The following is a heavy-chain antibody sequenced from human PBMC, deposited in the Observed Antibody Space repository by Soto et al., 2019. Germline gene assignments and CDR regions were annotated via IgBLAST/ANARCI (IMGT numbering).Heavy chain of an antibody. V-gene: IGHV1-3*01. CDR1: RYIFTDYA. J-gene: IGHJ4*02. D-gene: IGHD1-26*01. CDR3: ARDSRVLWAH. Sequence: GASVKVSCKASRYIFTDYAMHWVRQAPGQRLEWMGWINGGNGNTKYSQNSQGRVTITRDTSASTVYMELSSLRSEDTAVYYCARDSRVLWAHWGQGTLVTVSS. CDR2: INGGNGNT.